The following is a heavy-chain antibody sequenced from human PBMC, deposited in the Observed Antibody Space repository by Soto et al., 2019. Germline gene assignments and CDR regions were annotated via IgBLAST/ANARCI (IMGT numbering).Heavy chain of an antibody. D-gene: IGHD3-9*01. CDR3: ARSLLGFDYQRYHNYV. CDR2: ISAYNGNT. CDR1: GYTFTSYG. Sequence: ASVKVSFKASGYTFTSYGISWVRQAPGQGLEWMGWISAYNGNTNYAQKLQGRVTMTTDTSTSTAYMELRSLRSDDTAVYYCARSLLGFDYQRYHNYVRGQGTTVTVSS. V-gene: IGHV1-18*01. J-gene: IGHJ6*02.